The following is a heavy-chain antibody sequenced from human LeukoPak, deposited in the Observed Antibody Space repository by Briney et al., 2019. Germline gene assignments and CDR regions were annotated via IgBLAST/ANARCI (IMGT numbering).Heavy chain of an antibody. Sequence: SETLSLTCTVYGGSFSGFYRSWIRHPPGKGLEWIGGINHSGSTNYIPSLKSRVTISLDTSRNQFSLKLSSVTAADTAVYYCARVASSHWYFNRAKYYFDYWGQGTLVTVSS. J-gene: IGHJ4*02. CDR3: ARVASSHWYFNRAKYYFDY. V-gene: IGHV4-34*01. CDR1: GGSFSGFY. CDR2: INHSGST. D-gene: IGHD6-13*01.